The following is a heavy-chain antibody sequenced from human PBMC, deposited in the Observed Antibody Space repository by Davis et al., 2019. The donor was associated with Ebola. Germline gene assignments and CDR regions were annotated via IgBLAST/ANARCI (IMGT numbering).Heavy chain of an antibody. CDR2: ISWNSGSI. V-gene: IGHV3-9*01. CDR3: GRNLWSGGLDV. CDR1: GFTFVDYA. J-gene: IGHJ6*04. D-gene: IGHD2-21*01. Sequence: PGGSLRLSCAASGFTFVDYAMNWVRYSPGKGLEWVSGISWNSGSIGYADSVKGRFPISRDNAKNSLYLQMTSLRAEDTAVYYCGRNLWSGGLDVWGKGTTVTVSS.